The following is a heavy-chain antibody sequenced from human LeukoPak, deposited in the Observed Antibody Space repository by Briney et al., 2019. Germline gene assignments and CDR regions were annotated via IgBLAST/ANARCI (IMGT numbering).Heavy chain of an antibody. J-gene: IGHJ4*02. CDR3: ARAEVSYCSGGSCYSTHYFDY. D-gene: IGHD2-15*01. Sequence: ASVKVSCKASGGTFSSYAISWVRQAPGQGLEWMGGIIPIFGTANYAQKFQGRVTITADESTSTAYMELSSLRSEDTAVYYCARAEVSYCSGGSCYSTHYFDYWGQGTLVTVSS. CDR1: GGTFSSYA. V-gene: IGHV1-69*13. CDR2: IIPIFGTA.